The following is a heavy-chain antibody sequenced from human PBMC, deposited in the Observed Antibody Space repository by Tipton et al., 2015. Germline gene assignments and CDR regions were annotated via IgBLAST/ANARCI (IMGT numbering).Heavy chain of an antibody. CDR3: ARMNAVTTPPDFYFDY. CDR2: ISHSGNT. Sequence: TLSLTCAVSAYSISSDYYWGWIRQPPGKGLEWIGSISHSGNTYYNPSLKSRVTMSRDTSKNQFSLELSSVTAADTAVYYCARMNAVTTPPDFYFDYWGQGTLVTVSS. CDR1: AYSISSDYY. D-gene: IGHD4-17*01. V-gene: IGHV4-38-2*01. J-gene: IGHJ4*02.